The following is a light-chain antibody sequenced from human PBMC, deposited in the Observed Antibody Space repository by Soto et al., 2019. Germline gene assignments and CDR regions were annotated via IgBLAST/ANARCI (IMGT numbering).Light chain of an antibody. CDR2: EVD. CDR1: KNDIGVYDF. CDR3: KSYAGSNTYV. Sequence: QSALTQPPSASGSPGQSVTISCTGTKNDIGVYDFVCWYQHHPGKAPRLSIYEVDHRPSWVPDRFSGSKSGNTASLSVSGLQAADESDYFCKSYAGSNTYVFGSGTKLTVL. V-gene: IGLV2-8*01. J-gene: IGLJ1*01.